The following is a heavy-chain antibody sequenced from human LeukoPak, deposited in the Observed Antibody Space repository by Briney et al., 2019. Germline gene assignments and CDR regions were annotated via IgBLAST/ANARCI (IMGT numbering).Heavy chain of an antibody. J-gene: IGHJ6*03. CDR1: GFTFSDYY. D-gene: IGHD6-6*01. CDR3: ARAGQLEGYYYYMDV. CDR2: ISSSGSTI. Sequence: GGSLRLFCAASGFTFSDYYMSWIRQAPGKGLEWVSYISSSGSTIYYADSVKGRFTISRDNAKNSLYLQMNSLRAEDTAVYYCARAGQLEGYYYYMDVWGKGTTVTVSS. V-gene: IGHV3-11*01.